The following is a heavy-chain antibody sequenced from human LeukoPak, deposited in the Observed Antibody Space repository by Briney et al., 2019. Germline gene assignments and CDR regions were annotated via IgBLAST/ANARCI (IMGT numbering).Heavy chain of an antibody. CDR3: AREYPLKYFDY. CDR2: IKQDGSEK. V-gene: IGHV3-7*01. D-gene: IGHD2-2*02. Sequence: PGGSLRLSCAASGFTFSSYCMSWVLHAPGKGREGVANIKQDGSEKYYVDSVKGRFTISRDNAKNSLYLQMNSLRAEDTAVYYCAREYPLKYFDYWGQGTLVTVSS. CDR1: GFTFSSYC. J-gene: IGHJ4*02.